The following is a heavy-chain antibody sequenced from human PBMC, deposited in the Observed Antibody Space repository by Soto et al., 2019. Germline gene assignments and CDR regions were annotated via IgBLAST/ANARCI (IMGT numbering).Heavy chain of an antibody. CDR3: VKDHCGGDCYSDPYFDY. Sequence: QVQLVESGGGVVQPGRSLRLSCAASGFIFTTYGLHWVRQAPGKGLEWVAVIWYDGSNQYYADCVKGRFTISRDNSKNILYLEMNSVRVADTAVYYCVKDHCGGDCYSDPYFDYWGQGTLVTVSS. CDR2: IWYDGSNQ. CDR1: GFIFTTYG. J-gene: IGHJ4*02. V-gene: IGHV3-33*06. D-gene: IGHD2-21*02.